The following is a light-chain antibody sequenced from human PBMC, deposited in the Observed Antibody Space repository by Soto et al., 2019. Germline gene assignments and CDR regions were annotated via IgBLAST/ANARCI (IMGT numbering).Light chain of an antibody. CDR1: SSDVGAYNY. CDR2: DVS. J-gene: IGLJ2*01. Sequence: QSVLTQPASVSGSPGLSITISCTGTSSDVGAYNYVSWYQQHPGKAPKLMIYDVSNRPSGVSNRFSGSKSGNTASLTISGLQAEDEADYYCTSFTSASTQVFGGGTKLTVL. CDR3: TSFTSASTQV. V-gene: IGLV2-14*01.